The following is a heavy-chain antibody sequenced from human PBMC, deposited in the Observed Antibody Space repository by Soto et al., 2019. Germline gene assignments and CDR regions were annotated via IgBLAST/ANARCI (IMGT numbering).Heavy chain of an antibody. D-gene: IGHD2-15*01. CDR2: IIPIVGTA. Sequence: QVQLVQSGAEVKKPGSSVKVSCKASGGTFSSYAISWVRQAPGQGLEWMGGIIPIVGTANYAQKFQGRVTITVNESKSTGYMELSGRISDDTAVNYCARDCSGGNCYQEDYGMDLWGQGTTVTVSS. V-gene: IGHV1-69*12. CDR3: ARDCSGGNCYQEDYGMDL. J-gene: IGHJ6*02. CDR1: GGTFSSYA.